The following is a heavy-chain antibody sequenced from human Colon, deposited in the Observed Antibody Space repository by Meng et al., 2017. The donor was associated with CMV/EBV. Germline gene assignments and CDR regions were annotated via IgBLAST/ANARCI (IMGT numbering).Heavy chain of an antibody. CDR1: GFTFSTYW. J-gene: IGHJ4*02. CDR3: ARCIVAIPGSD. V-gene: IGHV3-7*01. CDR2: IKQDGSEK. Sequence: GSVKVSCAASGFTFSTYWMTWVRQAPGKGLEWVANIKQDGSEKYYADSVKGRFTISRDNAKNSLYLQMNSLRAEDTAVYYCARCIVAIPGSDWGQGTLVTVSS. D-gene: IGHD6-13*01.